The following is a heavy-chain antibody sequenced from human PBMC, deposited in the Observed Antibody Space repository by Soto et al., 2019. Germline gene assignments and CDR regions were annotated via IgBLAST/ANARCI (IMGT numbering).Heavy chain of an antibody. CDR2: IYYSGST. D-gene: IGHD2-21*01. J-gene: IGHJ4*02. Sequence: SETLSLTCTVSGGSIISYYWSWIRQPPGKGLEWIGYIYYSGSTNYNPSLKSRVTISVDTSKNQFSLKLSSVTAADTAMYYCARTPLLWGQGTLVTVSS. CDR3: ARTPLL. V-gene: IGHV4-59*08. CDR1: GGSIISYY.